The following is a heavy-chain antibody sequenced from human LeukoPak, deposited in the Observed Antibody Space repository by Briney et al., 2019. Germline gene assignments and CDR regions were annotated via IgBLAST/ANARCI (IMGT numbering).Heavy chain of an antibody. D-gene: IGHD6-19*01. CDR1: GGSISSYY. J-gene: IGHJ4*02. CDR3: ARDVRSGWYAYFDY. V-gene: IGHV4-4*07. CDR2: IYTSGST. Sequence: SETLSLTCTVSGGSISSYYWSWIRQPAGKGLEGIVRIYTSGSTNYNPSLKSRVTMSVDTSKNQSSLKLSSVTAADTAVYYCARDVRSGWYAYFDYWGQGTLVTVSS.